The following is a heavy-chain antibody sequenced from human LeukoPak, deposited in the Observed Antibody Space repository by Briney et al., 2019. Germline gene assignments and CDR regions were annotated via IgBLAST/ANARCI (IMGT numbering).Heavy chain of an antibody. Sequence: PSETLSLTCTVSGYSISSGYYWGWIRQPPGKGLEWIGSIYHSGSTYYNPSLKSRVTMSVDTSKNQFSLKLSSVTAADTAVYYCAREEEQMARGLDPWGQGALVTVSS. CDR1: GYSISSGYY. CDR3: AREEEQMARGLDP. J-gene: IGHJ5*02. V-gene: IGHV4-38-2*02. CDR2: IYHSGST. D-gene: IGHD5-24*01.